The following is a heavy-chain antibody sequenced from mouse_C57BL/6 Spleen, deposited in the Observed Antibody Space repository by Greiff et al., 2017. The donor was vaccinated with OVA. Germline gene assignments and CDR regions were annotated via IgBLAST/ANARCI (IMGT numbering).Heavy chain of an antibody. CDR3: AREGWDY. J-gene: IGHJ2*01. CDR2: ISSGGSYT. D-gene: IGHD3-3*01. V-gene: IGHV5-6*01. CDR1: GFTFSSYG. Sequence: EVQGVESGGDLVKPGGSLKLSCAASGFTFSSYGMSWVRQTPDKRLEWVATISSGGSYTYYPDSVKGRFTISRDNAKNTLYLQMSSLKSEDTAMYYCAREGWDYWGQGTTLTVSS.